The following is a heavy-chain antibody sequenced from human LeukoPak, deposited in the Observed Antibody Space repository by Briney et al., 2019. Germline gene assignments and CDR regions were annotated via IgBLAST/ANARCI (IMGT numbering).Heavy chain of an antibody. Sequence: ASVKVSCKASGYTFTSYAMHWVRQAPGQRLEWMGWISAYNGNTNYAQKLQGRVTMTTDTSTSTAYMELRSLRSDDTAVYYCARVERPNSSGWYKADYWGQGTLVTVSS. CDR2: ISAYNGNT. CDR1: GYTFTSYA. V-gene: IGHV1-18*01. J-gene: IGHJ4*02. CDR3: ARVERPNSSGWYKADY. D-gene: IGHD6-19*01.